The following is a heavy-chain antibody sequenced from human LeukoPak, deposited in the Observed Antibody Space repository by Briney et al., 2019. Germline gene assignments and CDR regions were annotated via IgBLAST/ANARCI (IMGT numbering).Heavy chain of an antibody. J-gene: IGHJ4*02. CDR2: ISGSGGST. CDR1: GFPFRNYG. Sequence: GGSLRLSCAASGFPFRNYGMSWVRQAPGKGLEWVSAISGSGGSTYYADSVKGRFTISRDNSKNTLYLQMNSLRAEDTAVYYCAKEGSWLVLLPYYFDYWGQGTLVTVSS. V-gene: IGHV3-23*01. CDR3: AKEGSWLVLLPYYFDY. D-gene: IGHD6-19*01.